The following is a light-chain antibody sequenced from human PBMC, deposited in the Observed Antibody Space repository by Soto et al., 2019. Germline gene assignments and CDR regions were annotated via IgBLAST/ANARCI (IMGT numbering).Light chain of an antibody. V-gene: IGKV3D-20*02. J-gene: IGKJ1*01. Sequence: EIVMTQSPATMSVSPGERATLSCRASQSVSSSYLAWYQQKPGQAPRLLMYEVSTRAAGIPARFSGGGSGTDFTLTIRSLEPEDFAVYYCQQRSDWPWTFGQGTKVDIK. CDR2: EVS. CDR3: QQRSDWPWT. CDR1: QSVSSSY.